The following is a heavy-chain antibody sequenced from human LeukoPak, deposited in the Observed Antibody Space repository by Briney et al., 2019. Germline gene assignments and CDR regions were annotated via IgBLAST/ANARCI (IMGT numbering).Heavy chain of an antibody. J-gene: IGHJ4*02. CDR3: AKGAASRGYTYVAN. V-gene: IGHV3-23*01. Sequence: WIRQPPGKGLEWVSAISGSGGSTYYADSVKGRFTISRDNSKNTLYLQMNSLRAEDTAVYYCAKGAASRGYTYVANWGQGTLVTVSS. CDR2: ISGSGGST. D-gene: IGHD5-18*01.